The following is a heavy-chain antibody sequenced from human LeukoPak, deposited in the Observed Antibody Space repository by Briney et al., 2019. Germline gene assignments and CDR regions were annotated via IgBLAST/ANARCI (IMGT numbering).Heavy chain of an antibody. V-gene: IGHV3-66*01. J-gene: IGHJ4*02. D-gene: IGHD3-10*01. CDR3: AKARRFGELSKYFDY. Sequence: GGSLRLSCAASGFTVRSNYMSWVRQAPGKGLEWVSVIYSGGSTYYADSVKGRFTISRDNSNNTLYLKMNSLRAEDKAVYYCAKARRFGELSKYFDYWGQGTLVTVSS. CDR2: IYSGGST. CDR1: GFTVRSNY.